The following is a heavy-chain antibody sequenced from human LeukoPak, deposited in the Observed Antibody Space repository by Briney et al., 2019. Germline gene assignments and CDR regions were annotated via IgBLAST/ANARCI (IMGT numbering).Heavy chain of an antibody. CDR3: VRDQGGAVSY. Sequence: GGSLRLSCAASGFTFSSYAMHWVRQAPGKGLEWVAVISYDGSNKYYADSVKGRFTISRDNAKNSMFLQMNSLRAEDTAVYYCVRDQGGAVSYWGQGTLVTVSS. CDR1: GFTFSSYA. CDR2: ISYDGSNK. J-gene: IGHJ4*02. V-gene: IGHV3-30*04. D-gene: IGHD3-16*01.